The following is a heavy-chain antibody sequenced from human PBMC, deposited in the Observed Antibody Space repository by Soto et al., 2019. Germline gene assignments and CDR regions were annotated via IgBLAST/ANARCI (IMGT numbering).Heavy chain of an antibody. CDR3: ARQQDKSSSVNGHFDK. Sequence: PGESLKISCKGSGYSFTTYWIGWVRQMPGKGLEWMGITYPGDSDTRYSPSFQGQVTISVDKSINTAYLQWSSLKASDTAMYYCARQQDKSSSVNGHFDKWGQGTMVTVSS. CDR2: TYPGDSDT. V-gene: IGHV5-51*01. CDR1: GYSFTTYW. D-gene: IGHD2-15*01. J-gene: IGHJ3*02.